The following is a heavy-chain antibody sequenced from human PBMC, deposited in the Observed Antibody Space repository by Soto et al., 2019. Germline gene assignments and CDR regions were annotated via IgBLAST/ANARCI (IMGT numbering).Heavy chain of an antibody. J-gene: IGHJ4*02. V-gene: IGHV3-23*01. CDR1: GFTFSSYA. D-gene: IGHD2-15*01. CDR3: AKDIYCSGGNCFVAWDS. CDR2: ISGSGAST. Sequence: EVQLLESGGGLVQPGGSLRLSCAASGFTFSSYAMSWVRQAPGKGLEWVSAISGSGASTSYADSVKGRFTISRDKSKNTLYLQMNSLRAEDTAIYYCAKDIYCSGGNCFVAWDSWGQGALVTVSS.